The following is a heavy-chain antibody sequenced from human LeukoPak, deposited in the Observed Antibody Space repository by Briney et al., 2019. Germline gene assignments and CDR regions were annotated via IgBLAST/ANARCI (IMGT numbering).Heavy chain of an antibody. CDR3: ARVGGGSPPGN. V-gene: IGHV1-46*01. J-gene: IGHJ4*02. CDR2: INPSGGST. Sequence: ASVKVSCKASGYTFGSNYMHWVRQAPGQGLEWMGVINPSGGSTSYAQKFQGRIIMTRDTSTSTVYMELSSLRSEDTAVYYCARVGGGSPPGNWGQGTLVTVSS. CDR1: GYTFGSNY. D-gene: IGHD3-10*01.